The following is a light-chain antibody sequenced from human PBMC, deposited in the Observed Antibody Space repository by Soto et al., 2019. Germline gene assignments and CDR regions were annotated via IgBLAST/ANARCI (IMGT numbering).Light chain of an antibody. CDR3: SSYTTSNTWV. CDR1: SSDVGAYDY. CDR2: EVS. V-gene: IGLV2-14*01. Sequence: QSALTQPASVSGSPGQSITISCTGTSSDVGAYDYVSWYQQHPGKAPKFMLYEVSNRPSGLSNRFSGSKSGNTASLTISGLQAEYEADYYCSSYTTSNTWVFGGGTKLTVL. J-gene: IGLJ3*02.